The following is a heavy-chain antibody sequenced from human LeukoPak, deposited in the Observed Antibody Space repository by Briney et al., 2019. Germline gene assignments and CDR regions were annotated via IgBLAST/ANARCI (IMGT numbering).Heavy chain of an antibody. CDR1: GASIRSGPHI. CDR3: VRESGSGWNFRWFDP. Sequence: SETLSLTCAVSGASIRSGPHIWSWIRQPAGKGLEWIGRVSSSHQTNFNPSLEGRVSISVDASKNQFSLMLTSVTAADTAVYYCVRESGSGWNFRWFDPWGQGTLVTVSS. D-gene: IGHD6-25*01. CDR2: VSSSHQT. V-gene: IGHV4-61*02. J-gene: IGHJ5*02.